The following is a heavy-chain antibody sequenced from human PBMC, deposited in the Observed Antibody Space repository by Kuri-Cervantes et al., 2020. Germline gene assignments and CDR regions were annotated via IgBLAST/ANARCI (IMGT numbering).Heavy chain of an antibody. J-gene: IGHJ4*02. CDR1: GGTFSSYA. CDR3: ARSEGGYYAGVDY. D-gene: IGHD3-22*01. Sequence: SVKVSCKASGGTFSSYAISWVRQAPGQGLEWMGGIIPIFGTANYAQKFQGRVTITADESTSTAYMELSSLRSEDTAVDYCARSEGGYYAGVDYWGQGTLVTVSS. V-gene: IGHV1-69*13. CDR2: IIPIFGTA.